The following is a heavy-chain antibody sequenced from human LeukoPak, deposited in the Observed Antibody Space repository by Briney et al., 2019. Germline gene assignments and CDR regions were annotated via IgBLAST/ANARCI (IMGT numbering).Heavy chain of an antibody. V-gene: IGHV3-30*02. CDR2: IRYDGSNK. Sequence: GGSLRLSCAASGFTFSSYGMHWVRQAPGKGQEWVAFIRYDGSNKYYADSVKGRFTISRDNSKNTLYLQMNSLRAEDTAVYYCAKDTLGVVTPFNFDYWGQGTLVTVSS. CDR1: GFTFSSYG. D-gene: IGHD3-3*01. CDR3: AKDTLGVVTPFNFDY. J-gene: IGHJ4*02.